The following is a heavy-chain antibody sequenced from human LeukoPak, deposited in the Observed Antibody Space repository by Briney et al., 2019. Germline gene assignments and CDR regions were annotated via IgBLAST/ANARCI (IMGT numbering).Heavy chain of an antibody. J-gene: IGHJ6*02. CDR2: VSGSGAST. D-gene: IGHD3-3*01. CDR1: GFTFNYFA. V-gene: IGHV3-23*01. Sequence: GGSLRLSCAASGFTFNYFALSWVRQAPGKGLEWVSSVSGSGASTYYADPVRGRFTISRDNAKNSLYLQMNSLRAEDTAVYYCAREPYYDFWSGYYIGRNYYYGMDVWGQGTTVTVSS. CDR3: AREPYYDFWSGYYIGRNYYYGMDV.